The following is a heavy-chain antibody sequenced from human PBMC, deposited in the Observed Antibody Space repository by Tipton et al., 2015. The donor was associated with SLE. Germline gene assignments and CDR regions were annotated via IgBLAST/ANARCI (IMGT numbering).Heavy chain of an antibody. V-gene: IGHV1-18*01. CDR2: ISAYNGNT. Sequence: QSGAEVKKPGASAKVSCKASGYTFTSYGISWVRQAPGQGLEWMGWISAYNGNTNYAQKLQGRVTMTTDTSTSTAYVELRSLRSDDTAVYYCAREATAMGPFDYWGQGTLVTVSS. CDR3: AREATAMGPFDY. D-gene: IGHD5-18*01. J-gene: IGHJ4*02. CDR1: GYTFTSYG.